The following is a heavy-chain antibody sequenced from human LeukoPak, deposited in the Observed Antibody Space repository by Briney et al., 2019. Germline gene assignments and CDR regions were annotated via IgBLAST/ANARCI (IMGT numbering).Heavy chain of an antibody. V-gene: IGHV4-34*01. Sequence: PSETLSLTCAVYGGSFSGYYWSWIRQPPGKGLEWIGEINHSGSTNYNPSLKSRVTISVDTSKNQFSLKLSSVTAADTAVYYCARGEPGYCSGGSCYPFDYWGQGTLVTVPS. CDR1: GGSFSGYY. CDR3: ARGEPGYCSGGSCYPFDY. J-gene: IGHJ4*02. D-gene: IGHD2-15*01. CDR2: INHSGST.